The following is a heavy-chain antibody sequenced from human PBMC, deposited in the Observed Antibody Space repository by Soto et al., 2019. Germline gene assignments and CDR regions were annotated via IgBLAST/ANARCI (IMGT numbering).Heavy chain of an antibody. CDR2: IDTDGGGT. J-gene: IGHJ4*02. CDR1: GFTLRSHR. D-gene: IGHD3-16*01. CDR3: PTVFGL. V-gene: IGHV3-74*01. Sequence: EVQLVESGGGLVQPGGSLRVSCAASGFTLRSHRIHWVRQAPGKGLEWVSRIDTDGGGTSYADSVKGRFTISTDNAKKTVHLHMTGLRAEDTAVYYCPTVFGLGGQGTLVTVSS.